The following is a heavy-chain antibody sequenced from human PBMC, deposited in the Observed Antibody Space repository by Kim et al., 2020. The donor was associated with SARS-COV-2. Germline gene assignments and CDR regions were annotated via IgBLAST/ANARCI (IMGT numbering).Heavy chain of an antibody. J-gene: IGHJ4*02. CDR3: ARGWYYYGSGFDY. CDR1: GGSFSGYY. CDR2: INHSGST. V-gene: IGHV4-34*01. D-gene: IGHD3-10*01. Sequence: SETLSLTCAVYGGSFSGYYWSWIRQPPGKGLEWIGEINHSGSTNYNPSLKSRVTISVDTSKNQFSLKLSSVTAADTAVYYCARGWYYYGSGFDYWGQGTLVTVSS.